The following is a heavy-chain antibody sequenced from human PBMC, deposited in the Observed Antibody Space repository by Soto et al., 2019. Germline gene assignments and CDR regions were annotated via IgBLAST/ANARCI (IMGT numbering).Heavy chain of an antibody. Sequence: PGGSLRLYCASSEFPFRRYAMSWVRQAPGKGLEWVSAISGSGGSTYYADSVKGRFTISRDNSKNTLYLQMNSLRAEDTAVYYCAKVRPYYYDSSGYPSRANYFDYWGQGTLVTVSS. CDR1: EFPFRRYA. D-gene: IGHD3-22*01. J-gene: IGHJ4*02. CDR3: AKVRPYYYDSSGYPSRANYFDY. CDR2: ISGSGGST. V-gene: IGHV3-23*01.